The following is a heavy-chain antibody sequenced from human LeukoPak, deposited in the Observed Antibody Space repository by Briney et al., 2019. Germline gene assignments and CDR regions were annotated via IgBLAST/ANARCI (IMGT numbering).Heavy chain of an antibody. Sequence: GGSLRLSCAASGFTFNRNAISWVRQAPGKGLEWVSTIGGSGDKTFYADSVKGRFTISRDNSKNMLHLQMSSLTGEDTALYYCAREGSRWVDFDYWGQGTLVTVSS. CDR2: IGGSGDKT. CDR1: GFTFNRNA. CDR3: AREGSRWVDFDY. D-gene: IGHD1-26*01. V-gene: IGHV3-23*01. J-gene: IGHJ4*02.